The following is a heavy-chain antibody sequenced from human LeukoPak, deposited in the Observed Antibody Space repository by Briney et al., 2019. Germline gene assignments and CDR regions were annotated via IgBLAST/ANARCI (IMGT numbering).Heavy chain of an antibody. D-gene: IGHD3-10*01. V-gene: IGHV3-53*05. CDR1: GFTVSSNY. Sequence: LPGGSLRLSCTASGFTVSSNYMTWVRQAPGKGLEWVSVIYSGGSTYYADSVQGRFTISRDDSKNTLYLQMTSLRAEDTAVYYCVEGGSGNPLDYWGQGTLVTVSS. CDR2: IYSGGST. J-gene: IGHJ4*02. CDR3: VEGGSGNPLDY.